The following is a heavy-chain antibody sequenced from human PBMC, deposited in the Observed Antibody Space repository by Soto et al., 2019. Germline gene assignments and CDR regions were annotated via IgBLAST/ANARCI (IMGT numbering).Heavy chain of an antibody. CDR2: ISGTGGRT. J-gene: IGHJ5*02. CDR1: GFSFTDFA. D-gene: IGHD6-19*01. V-gene: IGHV3-23*01. CDR3: AKDLVAVAGKYNWFDP. Sequence: LRLSCAASGFSFTDFAMSWVRQPPGKGLEWVSSISGTGGRTHYADSVKGRFTISRDNSKNTLYLQMNSLRAEDTAVYYCAKDLVAVAGKYNWFDPWGQGSLVTVSS.